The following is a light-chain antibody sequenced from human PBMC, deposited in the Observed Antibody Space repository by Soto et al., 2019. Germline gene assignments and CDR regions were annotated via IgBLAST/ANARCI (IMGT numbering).Light chain of an antibody. Sequence: DIQMTQSPSSLSASVGDRVTITCRASQDIYNYLAWYQQKPGKVPELLIYTASTLQSGVPSRFSGSGSGTDFTLTISSLQPADVATYYCPKYNSAPFTFGPGTKVDIK. V-gene: IGKV1-27*01. CDR3: PKYNSAPFT. J-gene: IGKJ3*01. CDR1: QDIYNY. CDR2: TAS.